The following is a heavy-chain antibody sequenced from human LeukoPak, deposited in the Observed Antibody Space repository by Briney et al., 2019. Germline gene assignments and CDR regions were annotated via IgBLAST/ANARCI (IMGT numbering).Heavy chain of an antibody. CDR3: ARELEVDDAFDI. D-gene: IGHD3-22*01. J-gene: IGHJ3*02. Sequence: GGSLRLSCAASGFTFSRYSMNWVRQAPGKGLEWVSSISISSSYIYYADSVKGRFTMSRDNAKNSLYLQVNSLRAEDTAVYYCARELEVDDAFDIWGQGTMVTVSS. V-gene: IGHV3-21*01. CDR2: ISISSSYI. CDR1: GFTFSRYS.